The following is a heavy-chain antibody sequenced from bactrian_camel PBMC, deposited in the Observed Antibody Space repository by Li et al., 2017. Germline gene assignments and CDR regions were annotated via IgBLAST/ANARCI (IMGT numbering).Heavy chain of an antibody. CDR2: SGSDGST. D-gene: IGHD3*01. CDR1: GITLYFTSC. J-gene: IGHJ4*01. V-gene: IGHV3S53*01. CDR3: AAKETGVAEGHGETVSITAPRVTQLLI. Sequence: HVQLVESGGGSVQAGGSLRLSCVASGITLYFTSCMGRFRQAPGKEREGVAVSGSDGSTSVADSVKGRFTISQDNSKNMVFLEMGDLLPEDTAMYYCAAKETGVAEGHGETVSITAPRVTQLLIFGARGPRSPSP.